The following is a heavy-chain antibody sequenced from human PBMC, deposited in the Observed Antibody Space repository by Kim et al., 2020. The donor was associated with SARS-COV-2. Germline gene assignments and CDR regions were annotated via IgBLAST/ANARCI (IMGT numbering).Heavy chain of an antibody. D-gene: IGHD6-19*01. J-gene: IGHJ4*02. CDR3: AKGPLEYSSGWYAFDY. CDR2: ISGSGGST. CDR1: GFTFSSYA. V-gene: IGHV3-23*01. Sequence: GGSLRLSCAASGFTFSSYAMSWVRQAPGKGLEWVSAISGSGGSTYYADSVKGRFTISRDNSKNTLYLQMNSLRAEDTAVYYCAKGPLEYSSGWYAFDYWGQGTLVTVSS.